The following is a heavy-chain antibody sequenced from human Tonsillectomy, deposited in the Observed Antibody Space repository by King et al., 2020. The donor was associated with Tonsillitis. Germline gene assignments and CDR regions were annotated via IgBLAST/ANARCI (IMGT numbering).Heavy chain of an antibody. CDR3: AKDKVTTMPRDVFDF. V-gene: IGHV3-23*04. J-gene: IGHJ3*01. D-gene: IGHD5-12*01. CDR2: ISGSGGST. Sequence: VQLVESGGGWVQPGGSLRLSCAASGFTFSSYAMSWVRQAPGKGLEWVSGISGSGGSTYSADSVKGRFTISRDNSKNTLSLQMNSLRAEDTAVYYCAKDKVTTMPRDVFDFWGQGTMVTVSS. CDR1: GFTFSSYA.